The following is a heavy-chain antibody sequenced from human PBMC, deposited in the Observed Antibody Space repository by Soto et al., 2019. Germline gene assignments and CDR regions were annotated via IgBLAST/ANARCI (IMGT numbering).Heavy chain of an antibody. V-gene: IGHV1-3*01. CDR2: INAGNGNI. D-gene: IGHD2-2*01. Sequence: QVQLVQSGAEVKKPGASVKVSCKSSGYIFSNYPIHWVRQAPGQRLEWMGWINAGNGNIKYSQKFQGRVTITRDTSANTAYMELSSLRSEDTAVYYCARDHLLEGLDKCYYMDVWGKGTTVTVSS. J-gene: IGHJ6*03. CDR1: GYIFSNYP. CDR3: ARDHLLEGLDKCYYMDV.